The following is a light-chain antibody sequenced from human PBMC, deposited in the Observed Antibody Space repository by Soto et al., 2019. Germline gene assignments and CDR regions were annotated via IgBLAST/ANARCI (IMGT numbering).Light chain of an antibody. CDR1: SSNIGSNS. Sequence: HSVLTQPPSASGTPGQRVTISCSGSSSNIGSNSVHWYQQLPGTAPKLLIYSNSQRPSGVPERISGSKSGTSAFLAISGLRSEDEADYYCAAWDDSLSGVVFGGGTKLTVL. CDR3: AAWDDSLSGVV. J-gene: IGLJ2*01. V-gene: IGLV1-47*01. CDR2: SNS.